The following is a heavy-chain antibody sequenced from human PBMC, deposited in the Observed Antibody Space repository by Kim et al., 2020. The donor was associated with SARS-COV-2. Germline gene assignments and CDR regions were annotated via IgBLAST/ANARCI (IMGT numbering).Heavy chain of an antibody. CDR3: ARGKMPYYGMDV. V-gene: IGHV1-8*01. J-gene: IGHJ6*02. Sequence: GYAQKFQGRVTMTRNTSISTAYMELSSLRSEDTAVYYCARGKMPYYGMDVWGQGTTVTVSS. D-gene: IGHD2-2*01.